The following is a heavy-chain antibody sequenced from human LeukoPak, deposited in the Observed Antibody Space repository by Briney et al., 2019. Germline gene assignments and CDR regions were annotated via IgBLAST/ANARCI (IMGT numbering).Heavy chain of an antibody. CDR1: GFTFSSYA. CDR3: AKSTIVVVITPLDY. D-gene: IGHD3-22*01. CDR2: ISGSGGST. V-gene: IGHV3-23*01. Sequence: GGSLRLSCAASGFTFSSYAMSWVRQAPGKGLEWVSAISGSGGSTYYADSVKGRFTISRDNSKNTLYLQMDSLRAEDTAVYYCAKSTIVVVITPLDYWGQGTLVTVSS. J-gene: IGHJ4*02.